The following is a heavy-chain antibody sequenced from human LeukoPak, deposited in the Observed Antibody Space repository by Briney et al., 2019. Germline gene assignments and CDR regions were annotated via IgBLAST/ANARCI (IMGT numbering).Heavy chain of an antibody. CDR1: GFTFSDYY. CDR2: ISSSGSTI. Sequence: GGSLRLSCAASGFTFSDYYMSWIRQAPGRGLEWVSYISSSGSTIYYADSVKGRFTISRDNAKNSLYLQMNSLRAEDTAVYYCARMRSYYYYGMDVWGQGTTVTVSS. J-gene: IGHJ6*02. CDR3: ARMRSYYYYGMDV. V-gene: IGHV3-11*01.